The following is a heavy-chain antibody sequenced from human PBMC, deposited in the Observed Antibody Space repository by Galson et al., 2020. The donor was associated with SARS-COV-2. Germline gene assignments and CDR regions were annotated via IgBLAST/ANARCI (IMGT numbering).Heavy chain of an antibody. CDR3: ARIREYDRSDEGPTGYYGMDV. Sequence: SGPTLVKPTQTLTLTCTFSGFSLSTSGMCVSWIRQPPGKALEWLALIDWDDDKYYSTSLKTRLTISKDTSKTQVVLTMTNMDPVDTATYYCARIREYDRSDEGPTGYYGMDVWGQGTTVTVSS. J-gene: IGHJ6*02. D-gene: IGHD3-22*01. V-gene: IGHV2-70*01. CDR2: IDWDDDK. CDR1: GFSLSTSGMC.